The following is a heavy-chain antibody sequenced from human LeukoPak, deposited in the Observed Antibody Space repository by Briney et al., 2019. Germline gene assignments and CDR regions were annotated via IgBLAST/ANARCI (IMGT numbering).Heavy chain of an antibody. CDR2: FDPEDGET. J-gene: IGHJ6*02. CDR1: GYTLTELS. Sequence: ASVKVSCKVSGYTLTELSMHWVRQAPGKGLEWMGGFDPEDGETIYAQKFQGRVTMTEDTSTDTAYMELSSLRSEDTAVYYCATDENDLWSPSGMDVWGQGTTVTVSS. V-gene: IGHV1-24*01. D-gene: IGHD3-3*01. CDR3: ATDENDLWSPSGMDV.